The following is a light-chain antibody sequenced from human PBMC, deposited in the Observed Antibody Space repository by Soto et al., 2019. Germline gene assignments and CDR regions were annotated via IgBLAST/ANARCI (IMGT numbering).Light chain of an antibody. CDR2: AAS. J-gene: IGKJ4*01. CDR1: QGIRSY. Sequence: DIQLTQSPSFLSASVGDRVTITYRASQGIRSYLAWYQQKPGKATKLLIYAASTLHSGVPSRFRGNRSGTDITLTVSSLQPEDFATYYCQQLNSYPLAFGGGTKVEIK. V-gene: IGKV1-9*01. CDR3: QQLNSYPLA.